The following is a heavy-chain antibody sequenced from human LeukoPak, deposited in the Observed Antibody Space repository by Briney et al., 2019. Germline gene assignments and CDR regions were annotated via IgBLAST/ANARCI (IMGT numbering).Heavy chain of an antibody. Sequence: GGSLRLSCAASGFTFSNYEMHWVRQAPGKGLEWVSYISSSGSDIYYADSVKDRFTISRDNAKNSLYLQMNSLRAEDTAVYYCARRMGSGYYPVDYWGQGTLVTVSS. CDR3: ARRMGSGYYPVDY. V-gene: IGHV3-48*03. D-gene: IGHD3-22*01. J-gene: IGHJ4*02. CDR2: ISSSGSDI. CDR1: GFTFSNYE.